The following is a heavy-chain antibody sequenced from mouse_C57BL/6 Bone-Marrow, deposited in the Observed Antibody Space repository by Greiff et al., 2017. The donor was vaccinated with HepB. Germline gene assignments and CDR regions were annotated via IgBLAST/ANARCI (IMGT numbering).Heavy chain of an antibody. J-gene: IGHJ3*01. CDR2: LWRGGST. CDR3: AKNRGVYGNCVGWFAY. V-gene: IGHV2-5*01. CDR1: GFSLTSYG. Sequence: VQLAESGPGLVQPSQSLSITCTVSGFSLTSYGVHWVRQSPGKGLEWLGVLWRGGSTDYYAAFMSRLSINKNNSTSQVFFKMNSLQADDNAIYYCAKNRGVYGNCVGWFAYWGQGTLVTVSA. D-gene: IGHD2-1*01.